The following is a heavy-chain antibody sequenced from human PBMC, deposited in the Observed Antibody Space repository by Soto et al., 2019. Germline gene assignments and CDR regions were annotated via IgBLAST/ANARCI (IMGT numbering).Heavy chain of an antibody. CDR3: ARPYSSSSGSNFDY. D-gene: IGHD6-6*01. Sequence: PSVKVSCKASGYTFTSYAMHWVRQAPGQRLEWMGWINAGNGNTKYSQKFQGRVTITRDTSASTAYMELSSLRSEDTAVYYCARPYSSSSGSNFDYWGQGTLVTVSS. J-gene: IGHJ4*02. V-gene: IGHV1-3*01. CDR2: INAGNGNT. CDR1: GYTFTSYA.